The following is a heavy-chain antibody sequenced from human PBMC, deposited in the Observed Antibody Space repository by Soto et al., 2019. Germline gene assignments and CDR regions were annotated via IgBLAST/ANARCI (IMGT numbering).Heavy chain of an antibody. CDR1: GYSFTTYD. D-gene: IGHD4-4*01. Sequence: ASVKVSCKASGYSFTTYDINWVRQATGQGPEWMGWMNPKTGKTSYAQKLQGRVTMTRDTSTNTAYMELSSLRSEDTAVYYFARDHLYSNFYYYYYGMDVWGQGTTVTVSS. CDR2: MNPKTGKT. V-gene: IGHV1-8*01. CDR3: ARDHLYSNFYYYYYGMDV. J-gene: IGHJ6*02.